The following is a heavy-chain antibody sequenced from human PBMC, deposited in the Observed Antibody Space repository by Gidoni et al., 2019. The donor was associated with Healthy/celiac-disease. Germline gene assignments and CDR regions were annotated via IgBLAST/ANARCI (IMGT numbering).Heavy chain of an antibody. CDR3: ARDGDPSSGWYYDYFDY. CDR1: GFTFSSYA. D-gene: IGHD6-19*01. CDR2: ISSNGGST. J-gene: IGHJ4*02. V-gene: IGHV3-64*01. Sequence: EVQLVESGGGLVQPGGSLRLSCAASGFTFSSYAMHWVRQAPGKGLEYVSAISSNGGSTYYANSVKGRFTISRDNSKNTLYLQMGSLRAEDMAVYYCARDGDPSSGWYYDYFDYWGQGTLVTVSS.